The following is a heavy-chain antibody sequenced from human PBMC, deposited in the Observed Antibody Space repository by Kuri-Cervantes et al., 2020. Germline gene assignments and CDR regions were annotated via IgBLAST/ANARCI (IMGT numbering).Heavy chain of an antibody. J-gene: IGHJ6*02. CDR1: GFTFSSYA. CDR2: LSGSGGST. V-gene: IGHV3-23*01. Sequence: GESLKISCAASGFTFSSYAMSWVRQAPGKGLEWVSTLSGSGGSTFYADSVKGRFTISRDISKNTLYLQMSSLRAEDTAVYYCGSGDLGPYGMDVWGQGTAVTDSS. D-gene: IGHD3-10*01. CDR3: GSGDLGPYGMDV.